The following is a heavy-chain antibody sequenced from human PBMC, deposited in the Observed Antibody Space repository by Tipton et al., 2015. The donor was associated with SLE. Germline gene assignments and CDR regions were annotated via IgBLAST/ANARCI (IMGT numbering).Heavy chain of an antibody. J-gene: IGHJ6*02. CDR2: IYYSGST. V-gene: IGHV4-39*01. Sequence: TLSLTCTVSGGSISSSSYYWGWIRQPPGKGLEWIGSIYYSGSTYYNPSLNSRVTISVDTSKSQFSLKLSSVTAADTAVYYCARAEVGPTSNYHYYDMDVWGQGTTVTVSS. CDR3: ARAEVGPTSNYHYYDMDV. CDR1: GGSISSSSYY. D-gene: IGHD1-26*01.